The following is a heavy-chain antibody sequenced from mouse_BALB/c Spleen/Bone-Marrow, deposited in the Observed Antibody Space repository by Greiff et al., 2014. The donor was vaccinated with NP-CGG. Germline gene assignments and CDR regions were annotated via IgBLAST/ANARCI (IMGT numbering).Heavy chain of an antibody. CDR1: GYTFTSYW. CDR3: ARCCYGNYFDY. D-gene: IGHD2-1*01. Sequence: QVQLQQSGAELVKPGASVKLSCKASGYTFTSYWMHWVKQRPGQGLEWIGEINPSNGRTNYNEKFKSKATLTVDKSSSTAYMQLSSLTSEDSAVYYCARCCYGNYFDYWGQGTTLTVSS. J-gene: IGHJ2*01. V-gene: IGHV1S81*02. CDR2: INPSNGRT.